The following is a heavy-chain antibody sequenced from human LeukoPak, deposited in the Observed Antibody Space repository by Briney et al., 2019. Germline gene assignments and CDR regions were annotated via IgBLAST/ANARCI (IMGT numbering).Heavy chain of an antibody. J-gene: IGHJ4*02. CDR2: IYYSGST. V-gene: IGHV4-28*01. Sequence: PSDTLCLTCAVSGYSISSSNRWGWIRRPPGKGLEWIGYIYYSGSTYYNPSLKSRVTMSVDTSKNQFSLKLSSVTALDTAVYYCARRDSGYVDFDSWGQGTLVTVSS. CDR1: GYSISSSNR. CDR3: ARRDSGYVDFDS. D-gene: IGHD5-12*01.